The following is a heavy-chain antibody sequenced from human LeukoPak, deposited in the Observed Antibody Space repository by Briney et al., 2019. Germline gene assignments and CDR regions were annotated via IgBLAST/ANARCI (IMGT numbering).Heavy chain of an antibody. V-gene: IGHV4-4*07. CDR1: GASMSSFY. CDR3: ARDRGTWNDDGFDY. J-gene: IGHJ4*02. D-gene: IGHD1-1*01. CDR2: ISNTGIT. Sequence: SETLSLTCTVSGASMSSFYWSWFRQTGVKGLEWIGHISNTGITNYKPSLKSRLMMSVDTSKSQFSVILTSVTAADTAVYYCARDRGTWNDDGFDYWGQGTLVTVSS.